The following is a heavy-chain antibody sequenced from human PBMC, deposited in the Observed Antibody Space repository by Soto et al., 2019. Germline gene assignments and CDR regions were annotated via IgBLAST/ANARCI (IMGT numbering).Heavy chain of an antibody. D-gene: IGHD2-8*01. Sequence: ASVKVSCKASGYTFTSYGISWVRQAPGQGLEWMGWISAYNGNTNYAQKLQGRVTMTTDTSTSTAYMELRSLRSDDTAVYYCARLGPVNQDIVLMVYAREAVAGYYMDVWGKGTTVTVSS. CDR1: GYTFTSYG. V-gene: IGHV1-18*01. CDR3: ARLGPVNQDIVLMVYAREAVAGYYMDV. J-gene: IGHJ6*03. CDR2: ISAYNGNT.